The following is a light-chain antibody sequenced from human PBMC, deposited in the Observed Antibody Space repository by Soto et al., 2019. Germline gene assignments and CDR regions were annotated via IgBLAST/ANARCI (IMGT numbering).Light chain of an antibody. V-gene: IGKV1-39*01. CDR1: QTIRKY. CDR2: PAS. Sequence: QMTQSPSSLSASVGDNVTITCRASQTIRKYLNWYQQKPPKAPKLLIYPASRLHSGVPSRFSGSGSETDFTLTINNLQPEDFATYYCQQSYITPPITFGQGTRLEIK. CDR3: QQSYITPPIT. J-gene: IGKJ5*01.